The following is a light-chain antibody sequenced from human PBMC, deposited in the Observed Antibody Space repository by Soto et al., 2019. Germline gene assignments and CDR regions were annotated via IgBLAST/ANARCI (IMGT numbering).Light chain of an antibody. Sequence: QSVLTQPPSASGSPGQSVTISCTGTSRDVGAFDFISWYQQHPGKAPKLMIFDVSRRPSGVPRRFSGSKSGYTASLTVSGLQAEDEADYYCSSYAGDNIWVFGGGTKLTVL. V-gene: IGLV2-8*01. CDR2: DVS. J-gene: IGLJ3*02. CDR3: SSYAGDNIWV. CDR1: SRDVGAFDF.